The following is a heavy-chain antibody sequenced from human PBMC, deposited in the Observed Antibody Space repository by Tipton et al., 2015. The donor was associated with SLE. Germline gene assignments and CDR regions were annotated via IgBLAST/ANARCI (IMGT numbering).Heavy chain of an antibody. J-gene: IGHJ4*02. Sequence: TLSLTCTVSRGSISISHYYWGWVRQSPGKGLEWIGTIYYSGTTYYNPSLVDRVSISLDTSKNQFSLKLNSVTAADTAVYYCARGGGITMSIVALAYWAQGTLVTVSS. V-gene: IGHV4-39*07. CDR3: ARGGGITMSIVALAY. CDR1: RGSISISHYY. D-gene: IGHD5-12*01. CDR2: IYYSGTT.